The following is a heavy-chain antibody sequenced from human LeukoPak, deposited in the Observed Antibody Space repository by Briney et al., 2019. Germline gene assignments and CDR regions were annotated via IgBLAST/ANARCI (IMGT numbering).Heavy chain of an antibody. D-gene: IGHD6-13*01. CDR2: IYHSGST. V-gene: IGHV4-4*02. CDR1: GGSISSSNW. Sequence: SETLSLTCAVSGGSISSSNWWSWVRQPPGKGLEWIGEIYHSGSTNYNPSLKSRVTISVDTSKNQFSLKLSSVTAADTAVYYCARRPYSSSWPDYWGQGTLVTVSS. J-gene: IGHJ4*02. CDR3: ARRPYSSSWPDY.